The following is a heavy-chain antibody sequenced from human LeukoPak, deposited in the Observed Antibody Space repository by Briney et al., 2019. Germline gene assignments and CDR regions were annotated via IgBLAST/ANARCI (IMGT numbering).Heavy chain of an antibody. V-gene: IGHV4-59*01. J-gene: IGHJ4*02. CDR2: IYYSGST. Sequence: NPSETLSLTCTVSGGSISSYYWSWIRQPPGKGLEWIGYIYYSGSTNYNPSLKSRVTISVDTSKNQFSLKLSSVTAADTAVYYCATVPGYSYGYGYFDFWGQGTLVTVSS. CDR1: GGSISSYY. D-gene: IGHD5-18*01. CDR3: ATVPGYSYGYGYFDF.